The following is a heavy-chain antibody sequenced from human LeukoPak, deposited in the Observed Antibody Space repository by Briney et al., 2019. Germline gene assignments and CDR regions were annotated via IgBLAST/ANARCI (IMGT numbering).Heavy chain of an antibody. CDR3: ASGYCSSTSCYGYAFDI. Sequence: SQTLSLTCTVSGGSISSGGYYWSWIRQHPGKGLEWIGYIYYSRSTYYNPSLKSRVTISVDTSKNQFSLKLSSVTAADTAVYYCASGYCSSTSCYGYAFDIWGQGTMVNVSS. D-gene: IGHD2-2*01. V-gene: IGHV4-31*03. J-gene: IGHJ3*02. CDR1: GGSISSGGYY. CDR2: IYYSRST.